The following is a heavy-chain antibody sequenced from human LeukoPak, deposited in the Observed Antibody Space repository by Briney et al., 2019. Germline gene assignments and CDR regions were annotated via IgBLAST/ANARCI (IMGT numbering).Heavy chain of an antibody. CDR1: GFTFSSYS. D-gene: IGHD2-2*01. J-gene: IGHJ4*02. V-gene: IGHV3-21*01. CDR2: ISSSSSYI. Sequence: GGSLRLSCAASGFTFSSYSMNWVRQAPGKGLEWVSSISSSSSYIYYADSVKGRFTISRDNAKNSLYLEMNSLRAEDTAVYYCASDWGLVVVPAAMSYWGQGTLVTVSS. CDR3: ASDWGLVVVPAAMSY.